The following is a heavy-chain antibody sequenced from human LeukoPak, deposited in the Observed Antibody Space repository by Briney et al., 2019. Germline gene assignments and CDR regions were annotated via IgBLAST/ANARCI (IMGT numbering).Heavy chain of an antibody. Sequence: RASVKVSCKASGYTFTSYGISWVRQAPGQGLEWMGWISAYNGNTNYAQKLQGRVTMTTDTSTSTAYMELRSLRSDDTAVYYCARDLPYYDFWSGSLDYWGQGTLVTVSS. D-gene: IGHD3-3*01. CDR1: GYTFTSYG. CDR3: ARDLPYYDFWSGSLDY. J-gene: IGHJ4*02. V-gene: IGHV1-18*01. CDR2: ISAYNGNT.